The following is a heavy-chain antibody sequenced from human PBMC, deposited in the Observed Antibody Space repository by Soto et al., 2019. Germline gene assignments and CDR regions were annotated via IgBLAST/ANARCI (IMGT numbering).Heavy chain of an antibody. CDR1: GFTFSSYG. CDR2: IWYDGSNK. V-gene: IGHV3-33*01. D-gene: IGHD3-10*01. Sequence: QVQLVESGGGVVQPGRSLRLSCAASGFTFSSYGMHWVRQAPGKGLEWVAVIWYDGSNKYYADSVKGRFTISRDNSKNTLYLQMNSLRAEDTAVYYCARDSGRITMVRGVLFPAFDIWGQGTMVTVSS. CDR3: ARDSGRITMVRGVLFPAFDI. J-gene: IGHJ3*02.